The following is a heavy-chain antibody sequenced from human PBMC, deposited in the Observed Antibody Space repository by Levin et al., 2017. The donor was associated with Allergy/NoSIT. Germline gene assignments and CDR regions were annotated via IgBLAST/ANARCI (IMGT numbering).Heavy chain of an antibody. J-gene: IGHJ4*02. CDR3: AREGYCSSTSCPQDY. D-gene: IGHD2-2*01. Sequence: LRLSCTVSGGSISSGDYYWSWIRQPPGKGLEWIGYIYYSGSTYYNPSLKSRVTISVDTSKNQFSLKLSSVTAADTAVYYCAREGYCSSTSCPQDYWGQGTLVTVSS. CDR2: IYYSGST. V-gene: IGHV4-30-4*01. CDR1: GGSISSGDYY.